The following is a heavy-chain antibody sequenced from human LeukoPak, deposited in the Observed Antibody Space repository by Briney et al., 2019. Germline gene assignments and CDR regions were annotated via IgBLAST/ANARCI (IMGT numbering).Heavy chain of an antibody. V-gene: IGHV4-39*01. CDR3: TRRPRAGWFDP. J-gene: IGHJ5*02. CDR2: IYYSGST. Sequence: SETLSLTGTFSGDSISSSSSYWGWIRQPPGEGLEWIGSIYYSGSTYYNTSLKSRVTISVDTSKNQFSLRLHSVTAADTAVYYCTRRPRAGWFDPWGQGTLVTVSS. CDR1: GDSISSSSSY.